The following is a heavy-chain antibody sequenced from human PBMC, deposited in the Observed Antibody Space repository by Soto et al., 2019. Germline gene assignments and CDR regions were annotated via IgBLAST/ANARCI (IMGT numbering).Heavy chain of an antibody. CDR3: AKGNYGSGSSRRYYFDY. J-gene: IGHJ4*02. Sequence: GGSLRLSCAASGFTFSSYAMSWVRQAPGKGLEWVSAISGSGGSTYYADSVKGRFTISRDNSKNTLYLQMNSLRAEDTAVYYCAKGNYGSGSSRRYYFDYWGQGTLVTVSS. CDR1: GFTFSSYA. D-gene: IGHD3-10*01. V-gene: IGHV3-23*01. CDR2: ISGSGGST.